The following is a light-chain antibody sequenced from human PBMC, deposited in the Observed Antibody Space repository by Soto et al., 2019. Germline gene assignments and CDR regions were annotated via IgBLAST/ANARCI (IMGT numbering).Light chain of an antibody. Sequence: EIFLTQSPDTPSLSPGERATLSCRATQSVTNYIAWYQQRPGQAPRLLIYDASNRASGVPAKFSGSGSGTDFTLTISDLEPADFGLYYCQQRLNWPPNFGQGTKVEIK. V-gene: IGKV3-11*01. CDR3: QQRLNWPPN. CDR2: DAS. J-gene: IGKJ1*01. CDR1: QSVTNY.